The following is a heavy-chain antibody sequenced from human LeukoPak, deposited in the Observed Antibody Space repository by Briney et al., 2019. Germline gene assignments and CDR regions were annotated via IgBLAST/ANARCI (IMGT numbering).Heavy chain of an antibody. Sequence: ASVKVSCKASGYTFTSYDINWVRQATGQGLEWMGWMNPNSGKTGYAQKFQGRVTMTRNTSISTAYMELSSLRSEDTAVYYCASFERYCSSTSCPHNYFDYWGQGTLVTVSS. D-gene: IGHD2-2*01. CDR1: GYTFTSYD. J-gene: IGHJ4*02. CDR3: ASFERYCSSTSCPHNYFDY. CDR2: MNPNSGKT. V-gene: IGHV1-8*01.